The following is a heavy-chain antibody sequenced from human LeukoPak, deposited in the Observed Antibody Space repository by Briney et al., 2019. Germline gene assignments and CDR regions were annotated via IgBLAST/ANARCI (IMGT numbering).Heavy chain of an antibody. CDR3: ARDSEYSSSSPPFDY. V-gene: IGHV3-74*01. J-gene: IGHJ4*02. CDR1: GFTFSSYW. Sequence: PGVSLRLSCAASGFTFSSYWMHWVRQAPGKGLVWVSRINSDGSSTSYADSVKGRFTISRDNAKNTLYLQMNSLRAEDTAVYYCARDSEYSSSSPPFDYWGQGTLVTVSS. CDR2: INSDGSST. D-gene: IGHD6-6*01.